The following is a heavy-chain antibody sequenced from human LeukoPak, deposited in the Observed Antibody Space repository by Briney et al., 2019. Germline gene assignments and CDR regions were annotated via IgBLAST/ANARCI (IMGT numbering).Heavy chain of an antibody. D-gene: IGHD1-26*01. J-gene: IGHJ4*02. V-gene: IGHV4-59*01. CDR3: ARAYVGATDFDY. Sequence: PSETLSLTCAVYGGSFSDYYWSWIRQPPGKGLEWIGYIYYSGSTNYNPSLKSRVTISVDTSKNQFSLKLSSVTAADTAVYYCARAYVGATDFDYWGQGTLVTVSS. CDR1: GGSFSDYY. CDR2: IYYSGST.